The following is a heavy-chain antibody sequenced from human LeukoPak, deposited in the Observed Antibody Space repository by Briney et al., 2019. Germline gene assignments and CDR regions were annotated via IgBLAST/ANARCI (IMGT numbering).Heavy chain of an antibody. CDR1: GSTFSSHT. CDR3: ARDPYKWNPGYFQH. Sequence: GGSLRLSCAASGSTFSSHTMNWVRQAPGKGLEWVSYISSTSSVIYYADSVKGRFTISRDNAKNSLYLQMNSLRAEDTAVYYCARDPYKWNPGYFQHWGQGTLVTVSS. V-gene: IGHV3-48*04. CDR2: ISSTSSVI. J-gene: IGHJ1*01. D-gene: IGHD1-20*01.